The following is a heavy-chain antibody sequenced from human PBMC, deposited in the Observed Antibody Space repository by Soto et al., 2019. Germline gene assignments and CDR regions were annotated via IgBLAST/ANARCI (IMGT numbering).Heavy chain of an antibody. D-gene: IGHD3-3*01. CDR3: ARHHPTSGVFGIGISLAY. CDR2: ITYSGRA. V-gene: IGHV4-39*01. CDR1: GGPISSRNHY. J-gene: IGHJ4*02. Sequence: QLQLRESGPGLVKSSETLSLSCSVSGGPISSRNHYWGWIRQPPGKGLEWVGSITYSGRAYYNPTLKRRGTISVAAYKNEVYLRLRSLTAADTAVDDCARHHPTSGVFGIGISLAYWGQGNLVTVSS.